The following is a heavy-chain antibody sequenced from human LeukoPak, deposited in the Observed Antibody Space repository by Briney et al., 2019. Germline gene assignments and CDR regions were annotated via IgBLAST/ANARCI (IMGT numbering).Heavy chain of an antibody. V-gene: IGHV3-48*03. D-gene: IGHD1-14*01. CDR3: AREESGNQFDH. J-gene: IGHJ4*02. CDR2: ISGSGSTI. CDR1: GFTFSSYE. Sequence: GGSLRLSCAASGFTFSSYEMNWVRQAPGKGLEWVSYISGSGSTIYYADSVKGRFTISRDNAKNSLYLQMNSLRAEDTAVYYCAREESGNQFDHWGQGTLVTVPS.